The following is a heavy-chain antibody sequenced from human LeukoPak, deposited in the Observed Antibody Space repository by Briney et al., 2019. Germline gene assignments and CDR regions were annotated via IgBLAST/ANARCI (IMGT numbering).Heavy chain of an antibody. CDR1: GFSFSDYW. D-gene: IGHD3/OR15-3a*01. Sequence: GGSLRLSCAASGFSFSDYWMSWVRQTPGKALEWVAQMCQDESKKYYADSVRGRFTISRDNAKKSLYLQMNSLTVEDTAVYYCARYFCTFETCYFFDQWGQGTLVTVSS. CDR3: ARYFCTFETCYFFDQ. CDR2: MCQDESKK. J-gene: IGHJ4*02. V-gene: IGHV3-7*01.